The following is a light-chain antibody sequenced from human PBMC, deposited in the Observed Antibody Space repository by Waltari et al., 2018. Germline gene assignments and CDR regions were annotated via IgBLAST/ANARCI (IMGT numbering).Light chain of an antibody. CDR3: YSYARTITFV. Sequence: QSALTQPASVSGSPGQSITISCAGTSSDVGNSNHVSWYQQHPGRAPKLSIDGVSERPSGVSNRFSGSKSGNTASLTISGLQPEDEADYYCYSYARTITFVFGGGTKLTVL. V-gene: IGLV2-23*02. CDR1: SSDVGNSNH. J-gene: IGLJ3*02. CDR2: GVS.